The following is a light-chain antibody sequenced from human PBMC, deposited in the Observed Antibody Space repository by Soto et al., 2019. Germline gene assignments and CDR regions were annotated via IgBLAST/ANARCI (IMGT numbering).Light chain of an antibody. CDR3: HQYDNWE. CDR2: GAS. V-gene: IGKV3-20*01. J-gene: IGKJ1*01. Sequence: EIVLTHSPGTLSFSPLERATLSFSASQSISRPYLAWYQQKPGQAPRLLINGASSRAEGIPDRFSGSGSGTDFTLKISRLEPEDFAVYYCHQYDNWEFGQGTKVDIK. CDR1: QSISRPY.